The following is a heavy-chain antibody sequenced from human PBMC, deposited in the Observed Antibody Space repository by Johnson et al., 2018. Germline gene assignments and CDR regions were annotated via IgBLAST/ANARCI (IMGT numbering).Heavy chain of an antibody. CDR2: IPGSGGKT. CDR3: AASPSGDYIPPPRNDF. Sequence: EVQLVESGGGLAQRGGSLRLSCAVSGFTFDRYVFSWVRQAPGKGLEWVLAIPGSGGKTFYADFVKGRFTVSKNNSRKTVYLQLNSLRDDDTAVYYCAASPSGDYIPPPRNDFGGQGTLVTVSS. J-gene: IGHJ4*02. D-gene: IGHD3-10*01. V-gene: IGHV3-23*04. CDR1: GFTFDRYV.